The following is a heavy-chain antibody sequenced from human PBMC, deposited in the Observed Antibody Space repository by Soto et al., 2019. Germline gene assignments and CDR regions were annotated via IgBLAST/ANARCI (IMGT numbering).Heavy chain of an antibody. D-gene: IGHD6-13*01. CDR2: IIPIFGTA. J-gene: IGHJ6*02. Sequence: QVQLVQSGAEVKKPGSSVKVSCKASGGTFSSYAISWVRQAPGQGLEWMGGIIPIFGTANYAQKFQGRVTITADESTSPAYMELSSLRSEDTEVYYCAREYSGIAAAYHGMDVWGQGTTVTVSS. CDR3: AREYSGIAAAYHGMDV. V-gene: IGHV1-69*01. CDR1: GGTFSSYA.